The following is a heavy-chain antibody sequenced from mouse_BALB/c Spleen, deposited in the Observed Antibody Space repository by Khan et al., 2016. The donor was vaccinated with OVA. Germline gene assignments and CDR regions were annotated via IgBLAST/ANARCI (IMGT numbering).Heavy chain of an antibody. D-gene: IGHD1-1*02. J-gene: IGHJ2*01. Sequence: QVQLKESGPGLVQPSQSLSITCTVSGFSLTNYGVHWVRQSPGKGLEWLGVIWSSGITDYNATFMSRLSISRDISKSQVFFKMNSLQANDTGIYYCALNRNGYFDYWGQGTTLTGSS. CDR1: GFSLTNYG. V-gene: IGHV2-2*02. CDR2: IWSSGIT. CDR3: ALNRNGYFDY.